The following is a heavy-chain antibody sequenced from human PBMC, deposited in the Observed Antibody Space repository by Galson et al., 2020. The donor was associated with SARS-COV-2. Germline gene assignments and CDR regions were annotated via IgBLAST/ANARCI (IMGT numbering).Heavy chain of an antibody. CDR1: GGSIRSSNW. CDR3: ASRRVVPAAMHPYDAFDI. V-gene: IGHV4-4*02. D-gene: IGHD2-2*01. CDR2: LYHSGST. J-gene: IGHJ3*02. Sequence: ASETLSLTCAVYGGSIRSSNWWSWVRQPPGKGLEWSGELYHSGSTNYNPSLKSRVNISVDKSKNQFSLKLSSVTAADTAVYYCASRRVVPAAMHPYDAFDIWGQGTMVTVSS.